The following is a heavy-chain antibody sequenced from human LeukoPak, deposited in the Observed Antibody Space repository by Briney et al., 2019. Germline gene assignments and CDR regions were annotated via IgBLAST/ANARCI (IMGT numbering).Heavy chain of an antibody. CDR1: GYTFTGYY. J-gene: IGHJ4*02. V-gene: IGHV1-2*02. CDR2: INPNSGGT. D-gene: IGHD3-9*01. Sequence: ASVNDSRQASGYTFTGYYMHWVRQAPGQGLEWMGWINPNSGGTNYAQKFQGRVTMTRETSIGTAYMELSRLRSDDTAVYYCARDDYDILTGYYKGLDYWGQGTLVTVSS. CDR3: ARDDYDILTGYYKGLDY.